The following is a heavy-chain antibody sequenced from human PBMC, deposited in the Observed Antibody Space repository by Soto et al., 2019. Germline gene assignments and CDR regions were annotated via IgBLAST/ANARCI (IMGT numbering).Heavy chain of an antibody. J-gene: IGHJ1*01. Sequence: SVRVSCKASGGTFSSYAISWVRQAPGQGLEWMGGIIPIFGTANYAQKFQGRVTITADKSTSTAYMELSSLRSEDTAVYYCATYTHSYDSSGYYYAYFQHWGQGTLVTVSP. V-gene: IGHV1-69*06. CDR3: ATYTHSYDSSGYYYAYFQH. D-gene: IGHD3-22*01. CDR1: GGTFSSYA. CDR2: IIPIFGTA.